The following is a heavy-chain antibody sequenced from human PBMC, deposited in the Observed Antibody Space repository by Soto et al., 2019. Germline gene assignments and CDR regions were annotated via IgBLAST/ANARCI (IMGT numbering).Heavy chain of an antibody. Sequence: SETLSLTCTVSGGSISSGGYYWSWIRQAPGRGLEWIGYIHSSGSIYYNPSLKSRATMSIDTARNQFSLKVSSVTVADTAVYYCARDLDGLHDDNSGPYPRPGWGQGTLVTVSS. D-gene: IGHD3-22*01. V-gene: IGHV4-30-4*01. CDR3: ARDLDGLHDDNSGPYPRPG. J-gene: IGHJ1*01. CDR2: IHSSGSI. CDR1: GGSISSGGYY.